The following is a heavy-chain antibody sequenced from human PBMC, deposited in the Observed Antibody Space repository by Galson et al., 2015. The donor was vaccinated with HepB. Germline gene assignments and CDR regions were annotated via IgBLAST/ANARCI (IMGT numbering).Heavy chain of an antibody. D-gene: IGHD3-9*01. CDR3: ATYLGSTGFDF. CDR1: GYNLIELS. CDR2: LVPENGDT. Sequence: SVKVSCKVSGYNLIELSIHWVRQAPGKGLEWMGNLVPENGDTLLAQKFEGRVRMTEDTSSDTTYMELSSLRSEDTGVYFCATYLGSTGFDFWGQGTTVTVSS. J-gene: IGHJ3*01. V-gene: IGHV1-24*01.